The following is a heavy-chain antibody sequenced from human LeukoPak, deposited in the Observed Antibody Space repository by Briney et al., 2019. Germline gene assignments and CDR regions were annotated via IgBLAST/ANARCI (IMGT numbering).Heavy chain of an antibody. D-gene: IGHD2-2*01. V-gene: IGHV3-23*01. J-gene: IGHJ4*02. CDR2: ISGSDGST. CDR3: AKDRAPSTSCLFDY. Sequence: PGGSLRLSCAASGFTFSSYAMSWVRQAPGKGLEWVSAISGSDGSTYYADSVKGRFTISRDNSKNTLYLQMNSLRAEDTAVYYCAKDRAPSTSCLFDYWGQGTLVTVSS. CDR1: GFTFSSYA.